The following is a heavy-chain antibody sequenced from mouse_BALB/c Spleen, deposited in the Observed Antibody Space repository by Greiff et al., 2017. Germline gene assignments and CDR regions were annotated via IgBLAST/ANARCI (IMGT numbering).Heavy chain of an antibody. J-gene: IGHJ2*01. CDR1: GFTFSSYA. CDR3: ASRFDFDY. V-gene: IGHV5-9-1*01. CDR2: ISSGGSYT. Sequence: EVMLMESGGGLVKPGGSLKLSCAASGFTFSSYAMSWVRQTPEKRLEWVATISSGGSYTYYPDSVKGRFTISRDNAKNTLYLQMSSLRSEDTAMYYCASRFDFDYWGQGTTLTVSS.